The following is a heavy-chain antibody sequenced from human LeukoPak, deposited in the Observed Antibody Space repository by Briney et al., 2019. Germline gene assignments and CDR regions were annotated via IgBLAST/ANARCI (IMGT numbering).Heavy chain of an antibody. J-gene: IGHJ5*02. D-gene: IGHD3-10*01. V-gene: IGHV1-3*01. CDR3: ARDTEEIGGNWFDP. Sequence: ASVKVSCKASGYTFTSYAMHWVRQAPGQRLEWMGWINAGNGNTKYSQKFQGRVTITRDTSASTAYMELRSLRSDDTAVYYCARDTEEIGGNWFDPWGQGTLVTVSS. CDR1: GYTFTSYA. CDR2: INAGNGNT.